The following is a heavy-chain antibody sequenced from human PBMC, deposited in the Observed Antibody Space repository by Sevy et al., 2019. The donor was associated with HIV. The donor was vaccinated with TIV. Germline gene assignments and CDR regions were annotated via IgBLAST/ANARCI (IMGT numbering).Heavy chain of an antibody. J-gene: IGHJ5*02. CDR1: DGSFSGYY. CDR3: ARSPPVVVVPGAPSWFDP. D-gene: IGHD2-2*01. Sequence: SETLSLTCAVHDGSFSGYYWNWIRQLPGKGLEWIGEINESGIIYYNPSLKSRVTISVDTSKKQFSLKLNSVTAADTAVYFSARSPPVVVVPGAPSWFDPWGQGTLVTVSS. CDR2: INESGII. V-gene: IGHV4-34*01.